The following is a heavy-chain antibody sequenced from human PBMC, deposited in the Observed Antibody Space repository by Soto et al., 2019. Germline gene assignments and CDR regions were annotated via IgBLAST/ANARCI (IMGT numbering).Heavy chain of an antibody. CDR1: GYTFTTYY. D-gene: IGHD1-1*01. Sequence: ASVKVSCKASGYTFTTYYMHWVRQAPGQGLEWMGIINPSGGSTNYAQRFQGRVTMTSDTSTSTVYMELSSLRADDTAVYYCARVVVTKTASTSNWFDPWGQGNLVTVSS. CDR3: ARVVVTKTASTSNWFDP. CDR2: INPSGGST. J-gene: IGHJ5*02. V-gene: IGHV1-46*01.